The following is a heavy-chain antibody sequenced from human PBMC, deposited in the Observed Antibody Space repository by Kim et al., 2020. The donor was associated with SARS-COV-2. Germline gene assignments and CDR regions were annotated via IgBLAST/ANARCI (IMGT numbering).Heavy chain of an antibody. D-gene: IGHD3-10*01. CDR3: ARQFLQNYYGDSGWFDP. Sequence: PISRVTISVDTSKNQFSLKLSSVTAADTAVYYCARQFLQNYYGDSGWFDPWGQGTLVTVSS. V-gene: IGHV4-39*01. J-gene: IGHJ5*02.